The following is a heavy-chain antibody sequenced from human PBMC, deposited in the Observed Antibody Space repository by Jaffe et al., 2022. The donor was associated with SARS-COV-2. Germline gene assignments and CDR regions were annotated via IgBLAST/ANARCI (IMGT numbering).Heavy chain of an antibody. CDR2: ISGSGGST. V-gene: IGHV3-23*01. D-gene: IGHD3-22*01. J-gene: IGHJ6*02. CDR3: AKDSVGGSSGYLFGMDV. Sequence: EVQLLESGGDLVQPGGSLRLSCAASEFTFSSYAMNWVRQAPGKGLEWVSSISGSGGSTYYADSVKGRFTISRDNSNNTLFLQMNSLRAEDTAVYYCAKDSVGGSSGYLFGMDVWGQGTTVTVSS. CDR1: EFTFSSYA.